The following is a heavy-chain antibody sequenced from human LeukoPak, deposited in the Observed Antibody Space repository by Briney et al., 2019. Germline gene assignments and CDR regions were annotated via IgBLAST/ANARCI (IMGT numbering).Heavy chain of an antibody. CDR3: ARCYGGY. CDR2: ITQDGSDK. Sequence: GGSLRLSCAASGFTFSSYWMSWVPQAPGIGRGWVANITQDGSDKNYVDSVKGRFTISRDKAKNSLYLKMNSLRAEDTAVYYCARCYGGYWGQGTLVTVSS. V-gene: IGHV3-7*05. J-gene: IGHJ4*02. D-gene: IGHD2-15*01. CDR1: GFTFSSYW.